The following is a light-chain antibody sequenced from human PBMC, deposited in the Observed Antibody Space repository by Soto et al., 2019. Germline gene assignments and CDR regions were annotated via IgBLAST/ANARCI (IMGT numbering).Light chain of an antibody. J-gene: IGKJ1*01. CDR1: QTISSGF. V-gene: IGKV3D-20*02. Sequence: QSPSILYLSPGDRATLSCRASQTISSGFLAWYQQKPGQAPRLLIYGASTRATGIPARFSGSGSGTDFTLTISSLQSEDFAVYYCQQRSNWPPTFGQGTKVDIK. CDR2: GAS. CDR3: QQRSNWPPT.